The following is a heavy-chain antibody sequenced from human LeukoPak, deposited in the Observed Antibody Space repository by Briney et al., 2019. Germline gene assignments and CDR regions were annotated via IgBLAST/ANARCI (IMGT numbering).Heavy chain of an antibody. CDR3: ASLQPDIVVVPAAIDAFDI. CDR2: IKTDGSST. J-gene: IGHJ3*02. Sequence: PGGSLRLSCAASGFTFSSYWMHWVRQAPGKGLVWVSRIKTDGSSTSYADSVKGRFTISRDNAKNTLYLQMNSLRAEDTAVYYCASLQPDIVVVPAAIDAFDIWGQGTMVTVSS. D-gene: IGHD2-2*01. V-gene: IGHV3-74*01. CDR1: GFTFSSYW.